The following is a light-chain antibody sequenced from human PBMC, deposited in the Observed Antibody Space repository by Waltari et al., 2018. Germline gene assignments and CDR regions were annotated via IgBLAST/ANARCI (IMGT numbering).Light chain of an antibody. V-gene: IGLV2-14*03. CDR2: DVT. Sequence: QSALTQPAYVSGSPGQSITISCTGTSSDVGAFNYVSWYQQHPGKAPKLIIYDVTNRPSGVSSRFSASKFGNMASLTISGLQADDEADYYCSSYSSSSALRVFGGGTKLTVL. J-gene: IGLJ3*02. CDR3: SSYSSSSALRV. CDR1: SSDVGAFNY.